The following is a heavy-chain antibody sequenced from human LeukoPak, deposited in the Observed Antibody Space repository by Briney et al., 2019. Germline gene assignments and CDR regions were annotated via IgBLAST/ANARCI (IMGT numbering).Heavy chain of an antibody. Sequence: GGSLRLSCAASGFTFSSYWTSWVRQAPGKGLEWVANIKQDGGEKYYVDSVKGRFTISRDNAKNSLYLQMNSLRAEDTAVYYCARVYDFWSGYYTGIWVFDYWGQGTLVTVSS. D-gene: IGHD3-3*01. CDR1: GFTFSSYW. CDR3: ARVYDFWSGYYTGIWVFDY. J-gene: IGHJ4*02. CDR2: IKQDGGEK. V-gene: IGHV3-7*01.